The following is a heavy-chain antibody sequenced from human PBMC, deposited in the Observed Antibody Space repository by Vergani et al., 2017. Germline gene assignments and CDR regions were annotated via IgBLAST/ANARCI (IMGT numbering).Heavy chain of an antibody. CDR2: IWYDGSNK. D-gene: IGHD7-27*01. J-gene: IGHJ6*02. CDR1: GFTFSSYG. CDR3: ARDLGGMDV. Sequence: QVQLVESGGGVVQPGRSLRLSCAASGFTFSSYGMHWVRQAPGKGLEWVAVIWYDGSNKYYADSVKGRFTISRDNSKNTLYLQMNSLRAEDTAVYYCARDLGGMDVWGQGTMVTVSS. V-gene: IGHV3-33*01.